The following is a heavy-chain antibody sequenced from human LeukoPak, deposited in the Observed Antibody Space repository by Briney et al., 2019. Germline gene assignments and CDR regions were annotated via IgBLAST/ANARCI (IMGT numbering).Heavy chain of an antibody. J-gene: IGHJ6*02. CDR2: ISYDGSNK. Sequence: GGSLRLSCAASGFTFGSYGMHWVRQAPGKGLEWVAVISYDGSNKYYADSVKGRFTISRDNSKNTLYLQMNSLRAEDTAVYYCAKDYYYDSSGYPDYYYYGMDVWGQGTTVTVSS. CDR1: GFTFGSYG. CDR3: AKDYYYDSSGYPDYYYYGMDV. D-gene: IGHD3-22*01. V-gene: IGHV3-30*18.